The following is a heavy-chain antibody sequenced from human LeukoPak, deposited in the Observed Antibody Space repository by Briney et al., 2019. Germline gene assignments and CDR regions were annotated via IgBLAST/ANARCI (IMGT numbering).Heavy chain of an antibody. CDR3: ARLSTGDDISGYSIGWFDP. V-gene: IGHV4-39*01. Sequence: SETLSLTCTVSGGSISISTYYWGWIRQPPGKGLEWIGNIYYSGSTYYNPSLKSRVTISVDTSKKQFSRRLSSVVAADAAVYYCARLSTGDDISGYSIGWFDPWGQGSLVTVSS. D-gene: IGHD3-22*01. J-gene: IGHJ5*02. CDR2: IYYSGST. CDR1: GGSISISTYY.